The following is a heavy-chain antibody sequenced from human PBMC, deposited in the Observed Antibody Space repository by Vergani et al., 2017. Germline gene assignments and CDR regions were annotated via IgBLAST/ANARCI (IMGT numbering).Heavy chain of an antibody. CDR1: GRSFSGYY. D-gene: IGHD3-10*01. J-gene: IGHJ5*02. CDR3: ARGGRMVRGVIDWFDP. V-gene: IGHV4-34*01. Sequence: QVQLQQWGAGLLKPSETLSLTCAVYGRSFSGYYWSWIRQPPGKGLEWIGEINHSGSTNYNPSLKSRVTISVDTSKNQFSLKLSSVTAAVTAVYYCARGGRMVRGVIDWFDPWGQGTLVTVSS. CDR2: INHSGST.